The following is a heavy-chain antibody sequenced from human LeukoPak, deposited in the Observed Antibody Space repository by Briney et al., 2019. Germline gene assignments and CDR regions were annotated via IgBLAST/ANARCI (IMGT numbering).Heavy chain of an antibody. J-gene: IGHJ6*02. Sequence: GGSLRLSCAASGFIFSSYGMHWVRQAPGKGLEWVAVIWYDGSNKYYADSVKGRFTISRDNSKNTLYLQMNSLRAEDTAVYYCARDTRHVLRFLEWLPNHYYYYYGMDVWGQGTTVTVSS. CDR3: ARDTRHVLRFLEWLPNHYYYYYGMDV. CDR2: IWYDGSNK. CDR1: GFIFSSYG. D-gene: IGHD3-3*01. V-gene: IGHV3-33*01.